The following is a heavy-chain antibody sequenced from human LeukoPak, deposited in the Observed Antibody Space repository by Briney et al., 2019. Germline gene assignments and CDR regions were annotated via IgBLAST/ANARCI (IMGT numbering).Heavy chain of an antibody. Sequence: KPSETLSLTCTVSGGSISSGGYYWSWIRQPPGKGPEWIGSIYHSGSTYYNPSLKSRVTISVDTSKNQFSLKLSSVTAADTAVYYCARDGMATIPEFDPWGQGTLVTVPQ. CDR2: IYHSGST. D-gene: IGHD5-24*01. CDR3: ARDGMATIPEFDP. J-gene: IGHJ5*02. V-gene: IGHV4-39*07. CDR1: GGSISSGGYY.